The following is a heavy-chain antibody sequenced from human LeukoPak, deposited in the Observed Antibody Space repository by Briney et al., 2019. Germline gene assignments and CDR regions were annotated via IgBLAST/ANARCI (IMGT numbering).Heavy chain of an antibody. D-gene: IGHD5-18*01. CDR1: GYTFTGYY. Sequence: ASVKVSCKASGYTFTGYYMHWVRQAPGQGLEWMGRINPNSGDTNYAQKLQGRVTMTTDTSTSTAYMELRSLRSDDTAVYYCARAAGYSYGPGGYWGQGTLVTVSS. V-gene: IGHV1-2*06. CDR3: ARAAGYSYGPGGY. CDR2: INPNSGDT. J-gene: IGHJ4*02.